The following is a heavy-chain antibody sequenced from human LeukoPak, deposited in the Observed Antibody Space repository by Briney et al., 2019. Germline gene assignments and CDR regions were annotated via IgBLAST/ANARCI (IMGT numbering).Heavy chain of an antibody. J-gene: IGHJ4*02. CDR1: GFTFSSYE. D-gene: IGHD1-1*01. V-gene: IGHV3-48*03. CDR3: ARNDGFDY. CDR2: ISRSGGTI. Sequence: GGSLRLSCAASGFTFSSYEMNWVRQAPGKGLEWVSYISRSGGTIYYADSVKGRFTISRDNAKNSLYLQMNSLRAEDTAVYYCARNDGFDYWGQGTLVTVSS.